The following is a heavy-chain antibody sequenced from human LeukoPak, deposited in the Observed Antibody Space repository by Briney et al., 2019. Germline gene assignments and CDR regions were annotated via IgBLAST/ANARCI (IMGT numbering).Heavy chain of an antibody. V-gene: IGHV3-21*01. CDR2: ISSSSSYI. J-gene: IGHJ4*02. CDR1: GFTFSSYS. D-gene: IGHD1-26*01. CDR3: AVERELPFDY. Sequence: GGSLRLSCAASGFTFSSYSMNWVLQAPGKGLEWVSSISSSSSYIYYADSVKGRFTISRDNAKNSLYLQMNSLRAEDTAVYYCAVERELPFDYWGQGTLVTVSS.